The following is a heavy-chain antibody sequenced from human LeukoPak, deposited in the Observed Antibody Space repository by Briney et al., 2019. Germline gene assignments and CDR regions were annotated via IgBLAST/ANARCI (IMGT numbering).Heavy chain of an antibody. D-gene: IGHD2-2*01. J-gene: IGHJ4*02. CDR1: GFTFSSYW. CDR2: IKKDGREK. CDR3: ARVGCSSTSCLAN. Sequence: GGSLSLSCAASGFTFSSYWMYWVRQAPGKGLGWVANIKKDGREKYYVDSVNGRITTSRDNAKKTLFPQMNSLRAEYTAVYYCARVGCSSTSCLANWGLGTLVTVSS. V-gene: IGHV3-7*01.